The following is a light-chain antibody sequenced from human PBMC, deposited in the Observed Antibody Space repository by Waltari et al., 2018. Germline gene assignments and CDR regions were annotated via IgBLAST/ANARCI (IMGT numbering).Light chain of an antibody. CDR2: EVN. CDR1: SSDVENYDL. Sequence: QSALTQPASVSESPGQSITISCTGTSSDVENYDLVSWYLHNPGKAPNLILYEVNKRPSGVSNRFSGSKSGNTASLTISGLQAEDEADYFCCSYAGSHTWVFGGGTKVTVL. J-gene: IGLJ3*02. V-gene: IGLV2-23*02. CDR3: CSYAGSHTWV.